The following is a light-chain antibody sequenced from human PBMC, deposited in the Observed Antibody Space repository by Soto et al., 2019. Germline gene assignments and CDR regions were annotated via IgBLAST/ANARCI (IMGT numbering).Light chain of an antibody. Sequence: DIQLTQSPSTLSASVGDRVTITCRASQSISSWLAWYQQKPGKAPNLLIYKASTLESGVPSRFSGSGSGTEFTLTISSLQPDDFATYYCQQYNIYSISFGGGTKVDIK. CDR2: KAS. CDR3: QQYNIYSIS. V-gene: IGKV1-5*03. CDR1: QSISSW. J-gene: IGKJ4*01.